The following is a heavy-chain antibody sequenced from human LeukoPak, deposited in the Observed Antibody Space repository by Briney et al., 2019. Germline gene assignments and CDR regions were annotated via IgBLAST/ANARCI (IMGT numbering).Heavy chain of an antibody. J-gene: IGHJ4*02. V-gene: IGHV4-59*11. CDR3: ARESSTSQTNLFDS. Sequence: SETLSLTCTVSGDSITSHYWSWIRQPPGKGLEWIGYLHYRGNTNHNSSLKSRMTISLDTSRNQFSLRLSSVTAADTAIYFCARESSTSQTNLFDSWGQGTLVTVSS. CDR1: GDSITSHY. CDR2: LHYRGNT. D-gene: IGHD6-6*01.